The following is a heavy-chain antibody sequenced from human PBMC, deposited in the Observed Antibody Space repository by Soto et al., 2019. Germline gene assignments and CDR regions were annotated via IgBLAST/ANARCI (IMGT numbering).Heavy chain of an antibody. D-gene: IGHD6-6*01. V-gene: IGHV2-5*01. J-gene: IGHJ3*02. CDR1: GFSLSTTGVG. Sequence: QGTMKESGPTLVKPTQTLTLTCSFSGFSLSTTGVGVGWIRQSPGKALEWLALIYWSGDEHYRPSLKSRLSIFKDTSKNHVVLIMTDMDPVDTATYHCARGLATLPVFAFDIWGQGTVVTVSS. CDR2: IYWSGDE. CDR3: ARGLATLPVFAFDI.